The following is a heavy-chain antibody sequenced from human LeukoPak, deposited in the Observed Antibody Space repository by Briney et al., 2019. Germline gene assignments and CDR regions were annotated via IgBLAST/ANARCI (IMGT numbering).Heavy chain of an antibody. D-gene: IGHD3-10*01. CDR3: AKVLVLLWFGEYDY. J-gene: IGHJ4*02. Sequence: PGGSLRLSCAASGFTFSSYAMSWVRQAPGKGLEWVSAISGSGGSTYYADSVKGRFTISRDNSKNTLYLQMNSLRAEDTAVYYCAKVLVLLWFGEYDYWGQGTLVTVSS. CDR2: ISGSGGST. CDR1: GFTFSSYA. V-gene: IGHV3-23*01.